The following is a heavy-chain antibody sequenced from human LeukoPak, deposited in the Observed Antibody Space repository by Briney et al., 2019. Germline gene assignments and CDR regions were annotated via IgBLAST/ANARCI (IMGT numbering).Heavy chain of an antibody. J-gene: IGHJ3*02. V-gene: IGHV3-11*01. CDR1: GFTFSDYY. CDR3: ARVRYDSSGYYYGARYAFDI. Sequence: GGSLRLSCAASGFTFSDYYMSWIRQAPGKGLEWVSYISSSGTTIYYADSVKGRFTISRDNAKNSLYLQMNSLRAEDTAVYYCARVRYDSSGYYYGARYAFDIWGQGTMVTVSS. CDR2: ISSSGTTI. D-gene: IGHD3-22*01.